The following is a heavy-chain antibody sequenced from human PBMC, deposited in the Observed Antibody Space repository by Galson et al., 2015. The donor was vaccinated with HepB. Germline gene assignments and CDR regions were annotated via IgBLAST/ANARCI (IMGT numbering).Heavy chain of an antibody. CDR3: ARIPSSYSNSWFTGSWFDP. CDR1: GYTFSSYG. Sequence: SVKVSCKTSGYTFSSYGITWVRQAPGQGLEWMGWISPYNGNTNYAQKLQGRVTMTTDTSTSTAYMELRSLRSDDTAFYYCARIPSSYSNSWFTGSWFDPWGQGTLVTVSS. D-gene: IGHD6-13*01. J-gene: IGHJ5*02. CDR2: ISPYNGNT. V-gene: IGHV1-18*01.